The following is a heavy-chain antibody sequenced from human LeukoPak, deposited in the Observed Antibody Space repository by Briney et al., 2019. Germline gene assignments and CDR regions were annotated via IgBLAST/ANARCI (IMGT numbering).Heavy chain of an antibody. J-gene: IGHJ4*02. CDR1: GITFSSYA. D-gene: IGHD3-22*01. Sequence: GRSLRLSCAASGITFSSYALHWVRQAPGKGLEWVAVISFDGNNKYYADSVKGRFTISRDNSKNTLYLQMNSLRAEDTAVYYCARSFYDSSGYHDYWGQGTLVTVSS. CDR2: ISFDGNNK. CDR3: ARSFYDSSGYHDY. V-gene: IGHV3-30-3*01.